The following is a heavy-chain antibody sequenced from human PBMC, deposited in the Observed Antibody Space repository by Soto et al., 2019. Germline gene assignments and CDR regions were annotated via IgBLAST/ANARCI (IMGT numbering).Heavy chain of an antibody. J-gene: IGHJ4*02. V-gene: IGHV4-30-4*01. D-gene: IGHD4-17*01. CDR3: ARDPGYGDYPPRN. CDR2: IYHSGST. Sequence: QVQLQESGPGLVKPSQTLSLTCTVSGGSISSGDYYWSWIRQPPGKGLEWIGYIYHSGSTHYNPSLKSRVTISVDTSKNQFSLRLNSVTAADTAVYYCARDPGYGDYPPRNWGQGALVTVSS. CDR1: GGSISSGDYY.